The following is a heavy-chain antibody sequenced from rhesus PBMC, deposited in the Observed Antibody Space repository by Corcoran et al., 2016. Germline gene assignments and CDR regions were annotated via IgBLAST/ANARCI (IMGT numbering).Heavy chain of an antibody. CDR1: GGSISGYYY. Sequence: QVQLQQWGEGLVKPSETLSLTCAVYGGSISGYYYWSWIRQPPGKGLEWIGYIYGNSASTNCNPSLKNRVTISKDTSKNQFSLKLSSVTAADTAVYYCARDRSGDYLFDYWGQGVLVTVSS. V-gene: IGHV4-73*01. J-gene: IGHJ4*01. CDR3: ARDRSGDYLFDY. D-gene: IGHD3-34*01. CDR2: IYGNSAST.